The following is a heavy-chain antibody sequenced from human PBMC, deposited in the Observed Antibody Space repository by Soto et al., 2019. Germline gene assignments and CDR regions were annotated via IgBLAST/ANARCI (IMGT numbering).Heavy chain of an antibody. V-gene: IGHV3-33*01. J-gene: IGHJ3*02. CDR3: ARGRWTDAFDI. CDR1: GFTFSSYG. Sequence: GGSLRLSCAASGFTFSSYGMHWVRQAPGKGLEWVAVIWYDGSNKYYADSVKGRFTISRDNPKNTLYLQMNSLRAEDTAVYYCARGRWTDAFDIWGQGTMVTVSS. D-gene: IGHD4-17*01. CDR2: IWYDGSNK.